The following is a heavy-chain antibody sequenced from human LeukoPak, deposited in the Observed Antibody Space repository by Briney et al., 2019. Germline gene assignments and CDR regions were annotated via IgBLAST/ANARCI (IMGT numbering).Heavy chain of an antibody. V-gene: IGHV3-74*01. CDR2: INSDGSST. Sequence: GGSLRLSCAASGFTFSSYWMHWVRQAPGKGLVWVSRINSDGSSTSYADSVKGRFTISRDNAKNKLYLQMNSLRAEDTAVYYCARHPPVTAYYYYGMDVWGQGTTVTVSS. CDR3: ARHPPVTAYYYYGMDV. J-gene: IGHJ6*02. CDR1: GFTFSSYW. D-gene: IGHD2-21*02.